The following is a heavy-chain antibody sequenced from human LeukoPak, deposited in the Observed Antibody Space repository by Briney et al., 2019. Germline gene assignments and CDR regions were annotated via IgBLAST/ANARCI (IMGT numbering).Heavy chain of an antibody. CDR1: GGSISSYY. CDR3: ARDLWFGDFYYYGMDV. CDR2: IYYSGST. Sequence: SETLSLTYTVSGGSISSYYWSWIRQPPGKGLEWIGYIYYSGSTNYNPSLKSRVTISVDTSKNQFSLKLSSVTAADTAVYYCARDLWFGDFYYYGMDVWGQGTTVTVSS. V-gene: IGHV4-59*01. D-gene: IGHD3-10*01. J-gene: IGHJ6*02.